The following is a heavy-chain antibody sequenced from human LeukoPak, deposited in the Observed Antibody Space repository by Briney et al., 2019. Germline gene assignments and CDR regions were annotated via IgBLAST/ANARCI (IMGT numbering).Heavy chain of an antibody. CDR1: GYTFTGYY. Sequence: SVKVSCKASGYTFTGYYMHWVRQAPGQGLEWMGGIIPIFGTANYAQKFQGRVTITADESTSTAYMELGSLRSEDTAVYYCARAGDTWSFDYWGQGTLVTVSS. V-gene: IGHV1-69*13. D-gene: IGHD2-15*01. J-gene: IGHJ4*02. CDR2: IIPIFGTA. CDR3: ARAGDTWSFDY.